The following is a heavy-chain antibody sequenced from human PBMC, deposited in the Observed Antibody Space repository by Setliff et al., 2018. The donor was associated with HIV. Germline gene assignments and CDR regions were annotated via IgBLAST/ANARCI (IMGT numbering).Heavy chain of an antibody. D-gene: IGHD5-18*01. V-gene: IGHV1-46*01. CDR3: ARDLRGYNSGLEY. CDR2: INPSGGTI. CDR1: GYRFTSYY. Sequence: ASVKVSCKASGYRFTSYYIHWVRQAPGQGLEWMGIINPSGGTINYSQKFQGRVTMTRDTSTSTVHMELSSLRSEDTAVYHCARDLRGYNSGLEYWGQGTLVTVSS. J-gene: IGHJ4*02.